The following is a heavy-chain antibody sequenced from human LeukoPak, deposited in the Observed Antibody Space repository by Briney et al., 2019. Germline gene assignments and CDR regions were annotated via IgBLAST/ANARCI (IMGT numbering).Heavy chain of an antibody. V-gene: IGHV1-46*01. CDR1: GYTFTSNY. J-gene: IGHJ5*02. CDR3: AKDRHAPGRYCSSTICFPFDP. Sequence: ASVKVSCKAFGYTFTSNYMHWVRQAPGQGPEWMGVISPSGGSTTYAQKFQGRVTLTRDMSTSTDYLELSSLRSEDTAVYYCAKDRHAPGRYCSSTICFPFDPWGQGTLVTVSS. D-gene: IGHD2-2*01. CDR2: ISPSGGST.